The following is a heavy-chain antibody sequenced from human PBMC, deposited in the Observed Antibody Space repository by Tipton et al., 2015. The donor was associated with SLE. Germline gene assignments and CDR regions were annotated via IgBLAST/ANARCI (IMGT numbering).Heavy chain of an antibody. CDR3: ARGKKWGPADY. V-gene: IGHV4-34*01. D-gene: IGHD1-26*01. J-gene: IGHJ4*02. Sequence: TLSLTCAVYGGSFSGYYWSWIRQPPGKGREWIGEINHSGSTNYNPSLKSRVTISVDTSKNQFSLKLSSVTAADTAVYYCARGKKWGPADYWGQGTLVTVSS. CDR1: GGSFSGYY. CDR2: INHSGST.